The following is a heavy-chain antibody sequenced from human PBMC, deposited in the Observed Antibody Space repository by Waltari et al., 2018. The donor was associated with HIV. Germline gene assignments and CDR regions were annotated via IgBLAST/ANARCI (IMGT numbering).Heavy chain of an antibody. CDR3: VRGLQGAAAHMPSGY. V-gene: IGHV3-30*03. D-gene: IGHD3-9*01. Sequence: VQLVESGGALVQSGRSLRVSCAASGFIFSDYALHWVRQAPGKALEWVTFVSADGSIKEYADFVGGRFNISKDNSRKVSYLQMNNLLPNDTAVYYCVRGLQGAAAHMPSGYWGQGTRVVVSS. CDR2: VSADGSIK. J-gene: IGHJ4*03. CDR1: GFIFSDYA.